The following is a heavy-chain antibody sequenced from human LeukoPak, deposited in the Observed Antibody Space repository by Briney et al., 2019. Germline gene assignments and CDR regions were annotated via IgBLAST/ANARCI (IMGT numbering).Heavy chain of an antibody. CDR1: EYTFTGYY. D-gene: IGHD3-22*01. CDR3: ARPYYYDSSGYYHDAFDI. CDR2: INPNSGGT. Sequence: ASVKVSCKASEYTFTGYYMHWVRQAPGQGLEWMGWINPNSGGTNYAQKFQGRVTMTRDTSISTAYMELSRLRSDDTAVYYCARPYYYDSSGYYHDAFDIWGQGTMVTVSS. J-gene: IGHJ3*02. V-gene: IGHV1-2*02.